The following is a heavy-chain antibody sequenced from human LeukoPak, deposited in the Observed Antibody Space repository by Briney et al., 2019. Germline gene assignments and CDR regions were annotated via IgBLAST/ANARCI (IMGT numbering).Heavy chain of an antibody. Sequence: SQTLSLTCATSGDSVSSNSAAWNWIRQSPSRGLEWLGRTYYRSKWYNDYAVSVKSRITINPDTSKNQFSLQLNSVTPEDTAVYYCARSGVGYGNWDYYFYMDVWGKGTTVTVSS. D-gene: IGHD2-8*01. CDR3: ARSGVGYGNWDYYFYMDV. CDR2: TYYRSKWYN. J-gene: IGHJ6*03. V-gene: IGHV6-1*01. CDR1: GDSVSSNSAA.